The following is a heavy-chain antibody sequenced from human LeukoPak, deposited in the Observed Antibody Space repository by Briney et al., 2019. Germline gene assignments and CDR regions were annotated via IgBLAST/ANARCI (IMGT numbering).Heavy chain of an antibody. CDR3: ASYGSGSYYYGMDV. D-gene: IGHD3-10*01. CDR1: AGSISSSNW. Sequence: PSRTLTLTCAVSAGSISSSNWWSWVRQPPGKGLEWIGEIYHSGSTNYNPSLKSRVTISVDKSKNQFSLKLSSVTAADTAVYYCASYGSGSYYYGMDVWGKGTTVTVSS. J-gene: IGHJ6*04. V-gene: IGHV4-4*02. CDR2: IYHSGST.